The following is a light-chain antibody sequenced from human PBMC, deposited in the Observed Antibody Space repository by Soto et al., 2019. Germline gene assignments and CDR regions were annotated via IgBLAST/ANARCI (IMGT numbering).Light chain of an antibody. Sequence: PSTLSASVGDRVTITCRASQSISSWLAWYQQKPGKAPKLLIYDASSLESGVPSRFSGSGSGTEFTLTISSLQPDDFATYYCQQYNSYSCTFGQGTRLEIK. J-gene: IGKJ5*01. CDR1: QSISSW. V-gene: IGKV1-5*01. CDR2: DAS. CDR3: QQYNSYSCT.